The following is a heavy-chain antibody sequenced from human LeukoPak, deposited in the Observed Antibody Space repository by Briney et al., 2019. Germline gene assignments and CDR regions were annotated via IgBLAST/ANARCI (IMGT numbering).Heavy chain of an antibody. CDR3: ARLGSSSSYFDY. V-gene: IGHV1-69*05. CDR2: IIPIFGTA. CDR1: GGTFSSYA. Sequence: SVKVSCKASGGTFSSYAISWLRQAPGQGLEWMGGIIPIFGTANYAQKFQGRVTITTAESTSTAYMELSSLRSEDTAVYYCARLGSSSSYFDYWGQGTLVTVSS. J-gene: IGHJ4*02. D-gene: IGHD6-6*01.